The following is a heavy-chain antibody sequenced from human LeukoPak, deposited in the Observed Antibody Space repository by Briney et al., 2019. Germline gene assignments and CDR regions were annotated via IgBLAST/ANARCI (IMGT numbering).Heavy chain of an antibody. J-gene: IGHJ6*03. V-gene: IGHV4-4*09. CDR2: IYTSGGT. CDR3: ARHWTGAGYYYYIDV. Sequence: SETLSLTCTVSGAAISSYYWSWIRQPPGKGLEWIGYIYTSGGTNYNPSLKSRVTISVDTSRNQFSLKLSSVTAADTAVYYCARHWTGAGYYYYIDVWGKGTTVTVSS. D-gene: IGHD3/OR15-3a*01. CDR1: GAAISSYY.